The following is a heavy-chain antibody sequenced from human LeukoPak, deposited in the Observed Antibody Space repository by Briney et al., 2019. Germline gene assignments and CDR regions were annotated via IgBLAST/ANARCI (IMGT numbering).Heavy chain of an antibody. Sequence: GGSLRLSCAASGFTFSSYAMHWVRQAPGKGLEWVAVISSDGRNKCYADSVKGRFTISRDNSMNTVYLQMNSLRAEDTAMYYCARDRAIWDGDYAYWGQGTLVTVSS. CDR2: ISSDGRNK. CDR3: ARDRAIWDGDYAY. CDR1: GFTFSSYA. J-gene: IGHJ4*02. V-gene: IGHV3-30*04. D-gene: IGHD4-17*01.